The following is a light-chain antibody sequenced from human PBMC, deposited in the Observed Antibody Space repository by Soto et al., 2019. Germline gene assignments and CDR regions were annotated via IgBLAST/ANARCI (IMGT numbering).Light chain of an antibody. J-gene: IGKJ2*01. CDR3: MHCLQSPRT. CDR1: QSLLHSNGYNY. CDR2: LGS. V-gene: IGKV2-28*01. Sequence: DIVMTQSPLSLPVTPGEPASISCRSSQSLLHSNGYNYLDWYLQKPGQSPQLLIYLGSNRASGVPDRFSGSGSGTEFTLKISRVEAGDVGVYYCMHCLQSPRTFGRGTKREIK.